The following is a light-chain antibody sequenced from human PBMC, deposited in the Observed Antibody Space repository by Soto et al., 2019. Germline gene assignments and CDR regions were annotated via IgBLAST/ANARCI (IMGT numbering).Light chain of an antibody. Sequence: EVVMTQSPATLSVSPGERVTLSCRASQSINAHLAWYQQKPGQAPRLLIHGASTRATGIPARFSGSGFGTEFILTIRSLQSEDFEVYYCQQYNTWLWTFGQGTKVEIQ. CDR1: QSINAH. CDR3: QQYNTWLWT. V-gene: IGKV3-15*01. J-gene: IGKJ1*01. CDR2: GAS.